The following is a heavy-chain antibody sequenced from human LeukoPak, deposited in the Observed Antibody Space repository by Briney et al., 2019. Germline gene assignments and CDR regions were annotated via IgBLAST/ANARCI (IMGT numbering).Heavy chain of an antibody. CDR1: GYSFSSYW. V-gene: IGHV5-51*01. CDR3: PERSIMVQGVVSEGYYYYYGLDV. CDR2: IHPGDSDT. D-gene: IGHD3-10*01. J-gene: IGHJ6*02. Sequence: GESLKISCQTSGYSFSSYWMGWVRQMPGKGLEWIGIIHPGDSDTRYSPSFQGQVSISADKSTSAAYLQWSSLKASDSAKNYCPERSIMVQGVVSEGYYYYYGLDVWGQGTTVTVSS.